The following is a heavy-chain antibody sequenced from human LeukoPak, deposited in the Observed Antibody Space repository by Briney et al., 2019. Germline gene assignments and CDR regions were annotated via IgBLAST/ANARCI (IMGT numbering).Heavy chain of an antibody. V-gene: IGHV4-38-2*02. J-gene: IGHJ4*02. CDR1: GYSISSGYY. CDR3: ARATRIVVVSLDY. CDR2: IYHSGST. Sequence: SETLSLTCTVSGYSISSGYYWGWIRQPPGKGLEWIGSIYHSGSTYYNPSLKSRVTISVDTSKNQFSLKLSSVTAADTAVYYCARATRIVVVSLDYWGQGTLVTVSS. D-gene: IGHD3-22*01.